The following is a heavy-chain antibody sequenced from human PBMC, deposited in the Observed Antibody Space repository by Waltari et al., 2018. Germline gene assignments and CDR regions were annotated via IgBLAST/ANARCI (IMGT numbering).Heavy chain of an antibody. V-gene: IGHV1-8*03. D-gene: IGHD2-2*02. CDR1: GYTFTSYD. CDR3: ARGYCSSTSCYTYAFDI. Sequence: QVQLVQSGAEVKKPGASVKVSCKASGYTFTSYDINWVRQATGQGLEWMGWMNPNRGNTGYAKKFQGRVTSTRNTSISTAYMELSSLRSEDTAVYYCARGYCSSTSCYTYAFDIWGQGTMVTVSS. J-gene: IGHJ3*02. CDR2: MNPNRGNT.